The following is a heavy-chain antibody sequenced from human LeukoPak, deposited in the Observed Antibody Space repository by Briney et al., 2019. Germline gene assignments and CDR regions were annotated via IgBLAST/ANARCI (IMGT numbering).Heavy chain of an antibody. CDR3: TRAVAGHPD. CDR1: GVPFSNYY. J-gene: IGHJ4*02. D-gene: IGHD6-19*01. V-gene: IGHV4-34*01. Sequence: AETLSLTCAVSGVPFSNYYWRWVRQSPRQGLECSGEINHSRYTNYTPSLKSRVTMSIDTSKNQFSLKVTSVTAADAGVYYCTRAVAGHPDWGQGTLVTVSS. CDR2: INHSRYT.